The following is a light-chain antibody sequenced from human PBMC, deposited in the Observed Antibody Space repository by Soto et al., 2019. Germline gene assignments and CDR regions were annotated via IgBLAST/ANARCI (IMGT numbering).Light chain of an antibody. J-gene: IGKJ3*01. CDR3: QKYSSVPL. CDR2: AAS. V-gene: IGKV1-27*01. Sequence: IQMTQSPSSLSASVGDRVTITCRASQGISNYIAWYQQKPGKAPKLLIYAASTLQSGLPSRFSGSGSGTDFTLTINRLQPEDVATYSCQKYSSVPLFGPGTKVDIK. CDR1: QGISNY.